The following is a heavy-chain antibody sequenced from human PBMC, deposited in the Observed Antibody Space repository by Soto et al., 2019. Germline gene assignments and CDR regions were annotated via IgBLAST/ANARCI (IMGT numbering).Heavy chain of an antibody. CDR2: IFYTGTA. Sequence: QVQLQESGPGLVKPSQILSLTCTVSGGSINTGGYYWGWIRHLPGEGLEWIGHIFYTGTAYYNPSLRRRVTVSIDTSANQFSLHMYSVTAADTAMYYCARRLDDTPETFFNWFDPWGQGILVTVSS. J-gene: IGHJ5*02. CDR1: GGSINTGGYY. CDR3: ARRLDDTPETFFNWFDP. V-gene: IGHV4-31*03. D-gene: IGHD2-15*01.